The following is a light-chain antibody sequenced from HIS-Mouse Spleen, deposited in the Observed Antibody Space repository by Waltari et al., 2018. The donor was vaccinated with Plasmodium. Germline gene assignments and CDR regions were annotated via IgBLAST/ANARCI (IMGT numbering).Light chain of an antibody. CDR2: GAS. V-gene: IGKV3-15*01. CDR1: QSGSSN. CDR3: QQYNNWSFT. J-gene: IGKJ3*01. Sequence: EIVMTQSPATLSVSPGERATLSCRASQSGSSNLAWYQQKPGQAPRLLIYGASTRATVIPARFSGSESGTECTLTISSLQSEDFAVYYCQQYNNWSFTFGPGTKVDIK.